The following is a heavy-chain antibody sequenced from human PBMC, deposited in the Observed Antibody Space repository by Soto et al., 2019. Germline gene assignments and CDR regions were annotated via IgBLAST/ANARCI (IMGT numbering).Heavy chain of an antibody. D-gene: IGHD3-10*01. CDR3: ARHNYGSGSTYFDY. CDR2: IYYSGST. CDR1: GGSISSYY. V-gene: IGHV4-59*08. J-gene: IGHJ4*02. Sequence: QVQLQESGPGLVKPSETLSLTCTVSGGSISSYYWSWIRQPPGKGLVWIGYIYYSGSTNYNPSLKSRVTISVDTSKNQFSLKLNSMTAADTAVYYCARHNYGSGSTYFDYWGQGTLVTVSS.